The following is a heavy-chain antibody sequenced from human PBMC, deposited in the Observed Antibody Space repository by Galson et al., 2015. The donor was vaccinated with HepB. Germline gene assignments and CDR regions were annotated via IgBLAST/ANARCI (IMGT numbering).Heavy chain of an antibody. CDR2: FDPEDGET. D-gene: IGHD4-23*01. CDR3: ATWVVTPYAFDI. V-gene: IGHV1-24*01. J-gene: IGHJ3*02. Sequence: SVKVSCKVSGYTLTELSMHWVRQAPGKGLEWMGGFDPEDGETIYAQKFQGRVTMTEDTSTDTAYMELSSLRSEDTAVYYCATWVVTPYAFDIWGQGTMVTVSS. CDR1: GYTLTELS.